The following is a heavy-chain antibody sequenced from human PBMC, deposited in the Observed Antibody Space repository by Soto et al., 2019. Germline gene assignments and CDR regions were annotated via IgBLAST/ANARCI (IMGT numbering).Heavy chain of an antibody. Sequence: PGGSLRLSWEVSGLTFGDHYVDWGRQSPGKGLEGVGRIRGKGDSYSTAEAAAVKGRLPLSRDDSKNSVYLQMNNLKTEDTAVYYCVRTIQSGTTMYFDQWGQGTLVTVSS. CDR1: GLTFGDHY. D-gene: IGHD1-1*01. CDR2: IRGKGDSYST. V-gene: IGHV3-72*01. J-gene: IGHJ4*02. CDR3: VRTIQSGTTMYFDQ.